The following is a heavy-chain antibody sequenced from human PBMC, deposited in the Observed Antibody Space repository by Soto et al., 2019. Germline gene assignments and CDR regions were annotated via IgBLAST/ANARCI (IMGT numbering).Heavy chain of an antibody. V-gene: IGHV4-31*03. CDR2: VYYSGIT. Sequence: QVQLQESGPGLVKPSQTLSLTCTVSGGSIRRRGYYWSWIRHHPGEGLEWIGFVYYSGITDYNPYLKSRVTISADTSKNQFSLKLTSVTAADTAVYYCASSGAREGDWFDPWGQGTLVTVSS. D-gene: IGHD3-16*01. CDR3: ASSGAREGDWFDP. CDR1: GGSIRRRGYY. J-gene: IGHJ5*02.